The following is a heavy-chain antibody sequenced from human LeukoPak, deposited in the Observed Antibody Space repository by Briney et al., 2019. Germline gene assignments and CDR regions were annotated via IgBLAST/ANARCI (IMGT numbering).Heavy chain of an antibody. CDR1: GGSISSSSYY. CDR2: IYYSGST. V-gene: IGHV4-39*06. CDR3: ARDSVGTMRRYFDY. J-gene: IGHJ4*02. D-gene: IGHD3-22*01. Sequence: SETLSLTCTVSGGSISSSSYYWGWLRQPPGKGLEWIGSIYYSGSTYYNPSLKSRVTISVDTSKNQFTLKLSSVTAADTAVYYCARDSVGTMRRYFDYWGQGTLVTVSS.